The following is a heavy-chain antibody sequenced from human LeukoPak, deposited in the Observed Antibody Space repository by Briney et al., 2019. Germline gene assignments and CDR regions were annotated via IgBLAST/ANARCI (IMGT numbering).Heavy chain of an antibody. Sequence: PGGSLRLSCVASGFIFSGYGMHWVRQAPGKGLEWVAFIRYDETNKYYADSVKGRFTISRDNSKNTLYLQMNSLRAEDTAVYYCARRSGIAVAGAFDYWGQGTLVTVSS. CDR1: GFIFSGYG. J-gene: IGHJ4*02. CDR3: ARRSGIAVAGAFDY. CDR2: IRYDETNK. D-gene: IGHD6-19*01. V-gene: IGHV3-30*02.